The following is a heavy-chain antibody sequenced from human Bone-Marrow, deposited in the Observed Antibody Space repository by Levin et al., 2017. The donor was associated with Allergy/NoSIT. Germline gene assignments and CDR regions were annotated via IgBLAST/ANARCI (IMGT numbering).Heavy chain of an antibody. CDR2: ISSSGGTI. V-gene: IGHV3-48*01. J-gene: IGHJ4*02. Sequence: GESLKISCAASGFTFSDYAMNWVRQAPGKGLEWVSYISSSGGTIYYADSVKGRFTISRDSAQNSLSLQMDSLRTEDTALYYCVRDGYIFGLNSPHFDYWGQGTLVTVSS. CDR3: VRDGYIFGLNSPHFDY. CDR1: GFTFSDYA. D-gene: IGHD5-18*01.